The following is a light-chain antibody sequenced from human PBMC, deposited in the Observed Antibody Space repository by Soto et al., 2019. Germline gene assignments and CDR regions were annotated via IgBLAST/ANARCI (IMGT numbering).Light chain of an antibody. CDR2: AAS. V-gene: IGKV1-39*01. J-gene: IGKJ5*01. CDR1: QSISYY. Sequence: DIQLTQSPSSLSASVGDRVTITCRASQSISYYLNWYQQKPGKAPKVLISAASSLQSGVPSRFSGSGSGTDFTLTISSLQPEDFATYYCQQSYSRPITFGQGTRLEIK. CDR3: QQSYSRPIT.